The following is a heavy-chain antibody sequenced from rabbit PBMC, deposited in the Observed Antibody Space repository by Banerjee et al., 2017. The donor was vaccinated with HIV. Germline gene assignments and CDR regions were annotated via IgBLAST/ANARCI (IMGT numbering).Heavy chain of an antibody. V-gene: IGHV1S45*01. CDR2: IAADTGDYT. CDR1: GFDISGYH. Sequence: QEQLEESGGDLVKPEGSLTLTCTASGFDISGYHMCWVRQAPGKGLEWIACIAADTGDYTQYASWAKGRFTMSKTSSTTVALQMTSLTAADTATYFCARDRGDWGYYFNLWGPGTLVTVS. D-gene: IGHD4-1*01. J-gene: IGHJ4*01. CDR3: ARDRGDWGYYFNL.